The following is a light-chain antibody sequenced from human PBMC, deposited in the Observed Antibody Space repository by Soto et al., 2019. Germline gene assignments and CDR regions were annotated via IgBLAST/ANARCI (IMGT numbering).Light chain of an antibody. J-gene: IGKJ1*01. Sequence: LTQKKSTLSLSPGERATLSCRASQSVSSSYLAWYQQKPGQAPRLLIYGASSRATGIPDRFSGSGSGTDFTLTISRLEPEDFAVYYCHQYVSWTFGQGSKVDIK. CDR3: HQYVSWT. CDR1: QSVSSSY. V-gene: IGKV3-20*01. CDR2: GAS.